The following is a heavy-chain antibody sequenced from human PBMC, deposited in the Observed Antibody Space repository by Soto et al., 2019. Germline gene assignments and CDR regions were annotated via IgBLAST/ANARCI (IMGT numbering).Heavy chain of an antibody. J-gene: IGHJ6*02. D-gene: IGHD6-6*01. CDR1: GGTFGRYA. CDR2: INAGFGAT. Sequence: SVKVSCKASGGTFGRYAITWVRRAPGQSLEWMGQINAGFGATDLAQMFQGRVTITADKSTTTVYMELSSLRSDDTAVYYCARLRSLTSGSSCCHYYYLMDGWGQGTTGTVSS. V-gene: IGHV1-69*06. CDR3: ARLRSLTSGSSCCHYYYLMDG.